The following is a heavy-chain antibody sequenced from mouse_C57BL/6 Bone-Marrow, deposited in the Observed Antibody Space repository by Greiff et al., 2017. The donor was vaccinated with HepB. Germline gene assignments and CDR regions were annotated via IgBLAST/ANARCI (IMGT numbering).Heavy chain of an antibody. J-gene: IGHJ3*01. D-gene: IGHD1-1*01. V-gene: IGHV3-6*01. CDR1: GYSITSGYY. Sequence: ESGPGLVKPSQSLSLTCSVTGYSITSGYYWNWIRQFPGNKLEWMGYISYDGSNNYNPSLKNRISITRDTSKNQFFLKLNSVTTEDTATYYCAREGYYGSSDWGQGTLVTVSA. CDR3: AREGYYGSSD. CDR2: ISYDGSN.